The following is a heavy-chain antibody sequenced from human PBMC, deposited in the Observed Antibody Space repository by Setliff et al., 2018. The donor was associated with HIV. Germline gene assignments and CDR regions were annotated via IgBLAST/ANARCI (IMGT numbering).Heavy chain of an antibody. Sequence: HPGGSLRLSCAASGFLFSGSAMHWVRQGSGNGLEWIGRIRTRDNNFATTYSASVDGRFVISRDDSKRMAFLQMNNLKIEDTAIYFCARLSLGTGSGDSWGRGTLVTVSS. CDR1: GFLFSGSA. J-gene: IGHJ5*01. V-gene: IGHV3-73*01. CDR2: IRTRDNNFAT. D-gene: IGHD3-10*01. CDR3: ARLSLGTGSGDS.